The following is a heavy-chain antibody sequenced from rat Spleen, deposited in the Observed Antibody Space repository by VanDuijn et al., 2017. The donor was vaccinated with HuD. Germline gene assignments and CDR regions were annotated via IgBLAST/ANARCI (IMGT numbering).Heavy chain of an antibody. V-gene: IGHV2-13*01. D-gene: IGHD1-12*01. CDR2: IWGNGKT. CDR3: ARSLSYAHYFWYFDF. Sequence: VQLMESGGGLVQPGRSMKLSCAASGLSFSNYDMAWVRQPPGKGLEWMGVIWGNGKTNYNSGLKSRLSISRDTSKSQVYLKMNSLQTEDTATYYCARSLSYAHYFWYFDFWGPGTMVTVSS. CDR1: GLSFSNYD. J-gene: IGHJ1*01.